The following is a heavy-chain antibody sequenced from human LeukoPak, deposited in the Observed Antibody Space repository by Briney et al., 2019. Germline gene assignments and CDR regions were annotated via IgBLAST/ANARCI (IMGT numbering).Heavy chain of an antibody. J-gene: IGHJ6*02. CDR2: IYYSGST. V-gene: IGHV4-31*03. D-gene: IGHD1-26*01. Sequence: SETLSLTCIVSGGSISSGGYYWSWIRQHPGKGLEWIGYIYYSGSTYYNPSLKSRVTISVDTSKNQFSLKLSSVTAADTAVYYCARVGGTNYYYYGMDVWGQGTTVTVSS. CDR1: GGSISSGGYY. CDR3: ARVGGTNYYYYGMDV.